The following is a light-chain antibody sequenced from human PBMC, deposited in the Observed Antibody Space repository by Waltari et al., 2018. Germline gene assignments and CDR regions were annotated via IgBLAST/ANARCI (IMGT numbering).Light chain of an antibody. CDR3: MQSLQALRT. CDR1: QRRLHWHGNNY. CDR2: LVS. J-gene: IGKJ1*01. Sequence: DIVLNKSPLSLPLTHGEPASLTCRSSQRRLHWHGNNYLDWYLQKPGQSPQLLIYLVSNRASGVPERFSGSGSGTDFTLRISRVEAEDVGAYYCMQSLQALRTFGPGTKLEI. V-gene: IGKV2-28*01.